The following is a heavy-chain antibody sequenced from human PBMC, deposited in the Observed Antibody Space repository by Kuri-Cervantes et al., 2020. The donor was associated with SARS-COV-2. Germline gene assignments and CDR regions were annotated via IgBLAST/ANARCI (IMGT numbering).Heavy chain of an antibody. V-gene: IGHV4-59*01. J-gene: IGHJ4*02. CDR3: ASGGRWLQFFFFDY. CDR1: GGSISSYY. Sequence: SETLSLTCNVSGGSISSYYWSWIRQPPGKGLEGIGYIYYSGRTNYHPSLKSRVTISVDTPKNQFSLKLCSVTAADAVVYYCASGGRWLQFFFFDYWGQGTLVTVSS. D-gene: IGHD5-24*01. CDR2: IYYSGRT.